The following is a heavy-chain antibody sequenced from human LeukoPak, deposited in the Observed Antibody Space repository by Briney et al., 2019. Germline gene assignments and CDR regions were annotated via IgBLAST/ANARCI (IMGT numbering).Heavy chain of an antibody. Sequence: GGSLRLSCAASGFTFSTYAMSWVRQAPGKGLEWVSGISAGGSTYYADSVKDRFTISRDNSKNTLFLQMNSLRAADTAVYSCAKASALDYYFGYWGQGTLVTVSS. V-gene: IGHV3-23*01. CDR1: GFTFSTYA. J-gene: IGHJ4*02. CDR3: AKASALDYYFGY. CDR2: ISAGGST. D-gene: IGHD3/OR15-3a*01.